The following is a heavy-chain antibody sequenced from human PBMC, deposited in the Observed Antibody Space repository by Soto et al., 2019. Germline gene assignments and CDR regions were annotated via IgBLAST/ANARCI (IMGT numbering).Heavy chain of an antibody. J-gene: IGHJ5*02. V-gene: IGHV4-59*01. CDR3: ASGGNWFDP. CDR1: GYSISSGFY. D-gene: IGHD3-16*01. Sequence: SETLSLTCSVSGYSISSGFYWTWVRQSPEKGLEWIGYMYYNGNINYNPSLTSRVTISIDTSKNQFSLTLKSVTAADTAVYYCASGGNWFDPWGQGVLVTVSS. CDR2: MYYNGNI.